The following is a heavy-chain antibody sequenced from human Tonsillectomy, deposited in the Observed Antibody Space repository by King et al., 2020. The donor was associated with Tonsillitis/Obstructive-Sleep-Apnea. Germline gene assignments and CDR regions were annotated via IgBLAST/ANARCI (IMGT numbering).Heavy chain of an antibody. CDR2: ISGSGGST. Sequence: VQLVESGGGLVQPGGSLRLSCAASGFTFSSYAMSWVRQAPGKGLEWVSAISGSGGSTYYADSVKGRFTISRDNSKNTLYLQMNSLRAEDTAVYYCANAGIWDFWSGWDYFDYWGQGTLVTVSS. J-gene: IGHJ4*02. CDR1: GFTFSSYA. CDR3: ANAGIWDFWSGWDYFDY. V-gene: IGHV3-23*04. D-gene: IGHD3-3*01.